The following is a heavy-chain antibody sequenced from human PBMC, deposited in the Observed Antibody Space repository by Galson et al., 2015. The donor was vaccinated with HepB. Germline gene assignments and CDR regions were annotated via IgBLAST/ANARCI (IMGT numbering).Heavy chain of an antibody. CDR3: ARVSASYYYGSGSYNYFDY. J-gene: IGHJ4*02. V-gene: IGHV3-21*01. CDR1: GFTFSSYS. D-gene: IGHD3-10*01. CDR2: ISNSSSYI. Sequence: SLRLSCAASGFTFSSYSMNWVRQAPGKGLEWVSSISNSSSYIYYADSVKGRFTISRDNAKNSLYLQMNSLRAEDTAVYYCARVSASYYYGSGSYNYFDYWGQGTLVTVSS.